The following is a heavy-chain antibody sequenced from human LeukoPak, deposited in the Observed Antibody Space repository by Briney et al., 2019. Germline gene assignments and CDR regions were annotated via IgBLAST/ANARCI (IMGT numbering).Heavy chain of an antibody. CDR3: ARDSQAVAGRGLDY. V-gene: IGHV3-23*01. D-gene: IGHD6-19*01. Sequence: GGSLRLSCAASGFTFSSYAMSWVRQAPGKGLEWVSAISGSGGSTYYADSVKGRFTISRDNSKNTLYLQMNSLRAEDTAVYYCARDSQAVAGRGLDYWGQGTLVTVSS. J-gene: IGHJ4*02. CDR2: ISGSGGST. CDR1: GFTFSSYA.